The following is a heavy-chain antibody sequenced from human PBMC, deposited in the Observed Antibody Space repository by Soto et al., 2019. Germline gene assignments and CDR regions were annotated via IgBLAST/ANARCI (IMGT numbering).Heavy chain of an antibody. Sequence: QVHLQESGPGLVKPSQTLSLSCTVSNGPINSADYYWSWIRQAPGKGLEWIGYIYYSGSASYNPTLKGRVSISVDTSKNQFSLSLSSVTAADTAVYFCSRSFRVGSTPPSLDYRGQGTLVSLSS. CDR1: NGPINSADYY. V-gene: IGHV4-30-4*01. J-gene: IGHJ4*02. CDR2: IYYSGSA. D-gene: IGHD1-26*01. CDR3: SRSFRVGSTPPSLDY.